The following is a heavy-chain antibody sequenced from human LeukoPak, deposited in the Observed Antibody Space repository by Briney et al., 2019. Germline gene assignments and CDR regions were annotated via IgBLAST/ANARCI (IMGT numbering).Heavy chain of an antibody. CDR2: TYYRSKWYY. Sequence: SQTLSLTCAISGDSVCSNSAAWTWIRQSPSRGLEWLGMTYYRSKWYYDYAVSVKSRVTVNPDTSKNQFSLHLNSVTPEDTAVYYCARDFTVIPLVAAFDIWGEGTMVTVSS. CDR1: GDSVCSNSAA. V-gene: IGHV6-1*01. D-gene: IGHD3-22*01. CDR3: ARDFTVIPLVAAFDI. J-gene: IGHJ3*02.